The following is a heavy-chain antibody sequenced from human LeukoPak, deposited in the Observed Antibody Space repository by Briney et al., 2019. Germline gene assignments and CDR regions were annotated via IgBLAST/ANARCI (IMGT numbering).Heavy chain of an antibody. J-gene: IGHJ4*02. CDR3: ARVAAKTVDY. CDR2: IFHSGST. D-gene: IGHD2-15*01. V-gene: IGHV4-38-2*02. CDR1: GYSIGSGYY. Sequence: SETLSLTCSVSGYSIGSGYYWGWIRQTPGKGLEWIGNIFHSGSTNYNPSLQSRVTISIDTSKDHFSLKLSSVTAADTAVYYCARVAAKTVDYWGQGTLVTVSS.